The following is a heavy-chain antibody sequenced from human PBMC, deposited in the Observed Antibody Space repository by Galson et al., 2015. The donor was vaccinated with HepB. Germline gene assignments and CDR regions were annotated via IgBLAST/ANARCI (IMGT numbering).Heavy chain of an antibody. V-gene: IGHV3-30-3*01. J-gene: IGHJ4*02. Sequence: SLRLSCAASGFTFSSYAMHWVRQAPGKGLEWVAVISYDGSNKYYADSVKGRFTISRDNSMNTLYLQMNSLRAEDTAVYYCARRKDYSSGWYGIDYWGQGTLVTVSS. CDR2: ISYDGSNK. CDR3: ARRKDYSSGWYGIDY. D-gene: IGHD6-19*01. CDR1: GFTFSSYA.